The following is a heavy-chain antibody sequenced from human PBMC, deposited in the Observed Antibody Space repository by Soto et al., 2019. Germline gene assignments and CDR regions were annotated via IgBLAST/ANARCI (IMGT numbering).Heavy chain of an antibody. CDR3: ARGEQYSGRIFDY. J-gene: IGHJ4*01. V-gene: IGHV6-1*01. CDR2: TYYRSKWYY. CDR1: GDSVSSNSAG. D-gene: IGHD1-26*01. Sequence: SQTLSLTCAITGDSVSSNSAGWSWVRQSPSRGLEWLGRTYYRSKWYYEYAGSVRGRITINPDTSKNQYSLQLNSVTPEDTAVYFCARGEQYSGRIFDYWGQGTLVTV.